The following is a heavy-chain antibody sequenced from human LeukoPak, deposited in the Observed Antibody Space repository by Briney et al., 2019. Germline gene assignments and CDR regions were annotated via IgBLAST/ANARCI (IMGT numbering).Heavy chain of an antibody. V-gene: IGHV4-59*01. CDR3: ARDANYYDSSGYLAAFDI. D-gene: IGHD3-22*01. J-gene: IGHJ3*02. CDR1: GGSISSYY. Sequence: PSETLSLTCTVSGGSISSYYWSWIRQPPGKGLEWIGYIYYSGSTNYNPSLKSRVTISVDTSKNQFSLKLSSVTAADTAVYYCARDANYYDSSGYLAAFDIWGQGTMVTVSS. CDR2: IYYSGST.